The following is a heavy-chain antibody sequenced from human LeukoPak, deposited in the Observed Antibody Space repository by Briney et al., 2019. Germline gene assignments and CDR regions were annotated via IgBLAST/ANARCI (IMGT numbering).Heavy chain of an antibody. D-gene: IGHD4-17*01. CDR1: GFTFSSYA. CDR2: ISGSGGST. CDR3: AKVGGYVDYAT. J-gene: IGHJ4*02. V-gene: IGHV3-23*01. Sequence: PGGALRLSCAASGFTFSSYAMSWVRQAPGKGLEWVSAISGSGGSTYYADSVKGRFTISRDNSKNTLYLQMNSVRAEDTAVYYCAKVGGYVDYATWGQGTLVTVSS.